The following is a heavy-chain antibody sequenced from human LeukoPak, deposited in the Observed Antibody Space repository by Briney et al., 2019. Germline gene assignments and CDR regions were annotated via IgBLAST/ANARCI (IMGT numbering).Heavy chain of an antibody. CDR3: AREGRIAVADTPYYFDY. Sequence: SETLSLTCTVSGGSISSSSYYWGWIRQPPGKGLEWIGSIYYSGSTYYNPSLKSRVTISVDTSKNQFSLKLSSVTPEDTAVYYCAREGRIAVADTPYYFDYWGQGTLVTVSS. CDR1: GGSISSSSYY. V-gene: IGHV4-39*02. D-gene: IGHD6-19*01. J-gene: IGHJ4*02. CDR2: IYYSGST.